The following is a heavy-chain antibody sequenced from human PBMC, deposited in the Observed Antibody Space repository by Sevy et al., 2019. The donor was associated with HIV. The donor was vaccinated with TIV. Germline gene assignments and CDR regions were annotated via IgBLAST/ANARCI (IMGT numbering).Heavy chain of an antibody. CDR3: AHIAITMGRGVIILVPNFDY. CDR2: IYWNDDK. D-gene: IGHD3-10*01. V-gene: IGHV2-5*01. Sequence: SGPTLVKPTQTLTLTCTFSGFSLSTSGVGVGWIRQPPGKALEWLALIYWNDDKRYSPSLKSRLTITKDTSKNQVVLTMTNMDPVETATYYCAHIAITMGRGVIILVPNFDYWGQGTLVTVSS. J-gene: IGHJ4*02. CDR1: GFSLSTSGVG.